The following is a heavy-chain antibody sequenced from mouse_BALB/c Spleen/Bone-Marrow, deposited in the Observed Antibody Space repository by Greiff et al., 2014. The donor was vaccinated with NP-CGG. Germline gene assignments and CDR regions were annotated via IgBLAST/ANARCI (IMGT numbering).Heavy chain of an antibody. CDR2: INPYNDVT. CDR1: GYIFTSYV. D-gene: IGHD2-3*01. CDR3: AREGWLLRFDY. V-gene: IGHV1-14*01. J-gene: IGHJ2*01. Sequence: LQESGPELVKPGTSVKMSCKASGYIFTSYVMDWVKQKPGQGLEWIGYINPYNDVTNYNEKFKGKATLTSDKSSSTAYMEVSSLTSEDSAVHYCAREGWLLRFDYWGQGTTLTVSS.